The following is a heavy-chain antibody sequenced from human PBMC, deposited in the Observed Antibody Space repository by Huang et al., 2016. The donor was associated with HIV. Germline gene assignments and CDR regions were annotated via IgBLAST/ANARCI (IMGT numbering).Heavy chain of an antibody. CDR3: ARDPKYHRIGYYRQRRGIDI. CDR1: GYTFTSYG. D-gene: IGHD3-22*01. J-gene: IGHJ3*02. CDR2: IITSRVDT. Sequence: QIQLMQSGPELKQPGASVKVSFKASGYTFTSYGITWVRQAPGPGPEWMEGIITSRVDTKYAQKFHGRVTWNTDTSTNLAYMELRSLRSDDTAKDDCARDPKYHRIGYYRQRRGIDIWGQGTMVIVSS. V-gene: IGHV1-18*01.